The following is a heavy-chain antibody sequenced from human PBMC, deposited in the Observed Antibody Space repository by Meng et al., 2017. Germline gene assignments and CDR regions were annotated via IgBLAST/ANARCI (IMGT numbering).Heavy chain of an antibody. J-gene: IGHJ4*02. V-gene: IGHV1-46*01. D-gene: IGHD5-12*01. CDR1: GYTFTGYY. Sequence: ASVKVSCKASGYTFTGYYMHWVRQAPGQGLEWMGIINPSGGSTSYEQKFQGRVTMTRDTSTSTVYMELSSLRSEDTAVYYCARVKQRDSLRIDSGYDYLFDYFDYWGQGTLVTVSS. CDR3: ARVKQRDSLRIDSGYDYLFDYFDY. CDR2: INPSGGST.